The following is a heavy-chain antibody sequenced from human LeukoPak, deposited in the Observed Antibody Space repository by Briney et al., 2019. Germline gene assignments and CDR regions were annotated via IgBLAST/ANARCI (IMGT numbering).Heavy chain of an antibody. V-gene: IGHV4-59*08. J-gene: IGHJ4*02. D-gene: IGHD4-23*01. CDR3: ARQKSDYGGNSGSVDY. CDR1: GGSISSYY. Sequence: SETLSLTCTVSGGSISSYYWSWIRQPPGKGLEWIGYIYYSGSTNYNPSLKSRVTISVDTSKNQFSLKLSSVTAADTAVYYCARQKSDYGGNSGSVDYWGQGTLVTVSS. CDR2: IYYSGST.